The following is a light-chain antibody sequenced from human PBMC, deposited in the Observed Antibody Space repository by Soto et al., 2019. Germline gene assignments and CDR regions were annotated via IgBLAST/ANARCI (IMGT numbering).Light chain of an antibody. Sequence: QSALTQPASVSGSPGQSITISCTGTSSDIGSYNFASWYRHHPGKAPKLMIFEVSNRPLGVSNRFSGSKSGNTASLTISGLRAEDEADYYCSSYTSSNTDVFGTGTKVTVL. CDR1: SSDIGSYNF. CDR2: EVS. V-gene: IGLV2-14*01. J-gene: IGLJ1*01. CDR3: SSYTSSNTDV.